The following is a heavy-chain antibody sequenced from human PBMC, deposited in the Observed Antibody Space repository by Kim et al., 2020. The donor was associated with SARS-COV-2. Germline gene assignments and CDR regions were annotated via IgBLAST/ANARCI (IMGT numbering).Heavy chain of an antibody. Sequence: DSVQGPFTISRDNSKNTLYLQMDSLRAEDTAVYYCAKEFSSSRYYFDYWGQGTLVTVSS. V-gene: IGHV3-33*06. CDR3: AKEFSSSRYYFDY. D-gene: IGHD6-13*01. J-gene: IGHJ4*02.